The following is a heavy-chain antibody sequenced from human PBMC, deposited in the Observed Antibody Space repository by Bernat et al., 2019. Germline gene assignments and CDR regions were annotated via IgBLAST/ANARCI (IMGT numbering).Heavy chain of an antibody. D-gene: IGHD3-22*01. J-gene: IGHJ4*02. CDR2: ILSYGNNK. CDR3: ARDRGYDSGGFDY. V-gene: IGHV3-30-3*01. CDR1: GFTFSTYA. Sequence: QVQLVESGGGVVQPGRSQRLSCAASGFTFSTYAIHWVRQAPGKGLEWVSLILSYGNNKYYADSGKGRFSISRDNSRDTLFLQMNSLRPEDTAIYYCARDRGYDSGGFDYWGQGTLVTVSS.